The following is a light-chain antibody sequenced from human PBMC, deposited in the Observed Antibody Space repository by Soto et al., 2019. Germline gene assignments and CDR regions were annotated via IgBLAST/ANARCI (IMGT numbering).Light chain of an antibody. Sequence: DIQMTQSPSTLSASVGDRVTITCRASQSISSWLAWYQQKPGKAPKLLIYKASNLESGVPSRFSGSGSGTDFTLTISSLEPEDFAVYYCQQRSNWPWTFGQGTKVDIK. CDR3: QQRSNWPWT. CDR1: QSISSW. CDR2: KAS. J-gene: IGKJ1*01. V-gene: IGKV1-5*03.